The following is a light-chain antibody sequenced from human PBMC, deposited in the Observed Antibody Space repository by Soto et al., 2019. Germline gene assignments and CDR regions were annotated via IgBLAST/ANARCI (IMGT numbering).Light chain of an antibody. CDR1: SSDVGGYNF. V-gene: IGLV2-14*01. J-gene: IGLJ1*01. CDR2: DVS. CDR3: SSYTSINTHV. Sequence: QSVLTQPASVSGCPGQSITISCTGTSSDVGGYNFVSWYQQHPGKAPKLIISDVSNRPSGVSTRFSGSKSGNTASLTISGLQAEDEADYYCSSYTSINTHVFGTGTKVTVL.